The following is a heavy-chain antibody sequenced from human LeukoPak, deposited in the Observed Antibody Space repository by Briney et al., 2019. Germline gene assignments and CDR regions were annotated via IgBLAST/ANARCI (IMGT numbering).Heavy chain of an antibody. Sequence: PGGSLRLSCAASGFTFSSYWMHWVRQAPGKGLVWVSRINSDGSSTSYADSVKGQFTISRDNAKNTLYLQMNSLRAEDTAVYYCAGELEAYYDFWSGYDSFGRNWGQGTLVTVSS. V-gene: IGHV3-74*01. CDR3: AGELEAYYDFWSGYDSFGRN. CDR1: GFTFSSYW. J-gene: IGHJ4*02. D-gene: IGHD3-3*01. CDR2: INSDGSST.